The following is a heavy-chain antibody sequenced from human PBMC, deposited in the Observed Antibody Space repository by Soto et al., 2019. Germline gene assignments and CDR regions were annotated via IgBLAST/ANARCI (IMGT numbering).Heavy chain of an antibody. D-gene: IGHD3-22*01. CDR3: ARDPPLSMIVVVGVDDF. Sequence: EVQLVESGGGLVQPGGSLRLSCAVSGFSFGTYWMSWVRQAPGKGLEWLASIKEDGSERYYLDSVKGRFTISRDNAKDSLSLQMNSLRGEDTAFYYCARDPPLSMIVVVGVDDFWGQGTLVTVSS. CDR1: GFSFGTYW. CDR2: IKEDGSER. J-gene: IGHJ4*02. V-gene: IGHV3-7*03.